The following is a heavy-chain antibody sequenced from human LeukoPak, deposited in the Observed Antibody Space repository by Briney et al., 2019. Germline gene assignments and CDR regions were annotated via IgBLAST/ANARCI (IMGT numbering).Heavy chain of an antibody. Sequence: SETLSLTCTVSGGSISSSSYHWGWIRQPPGKGLEWIGSIYYSGSTYYNPSLKSRVTISVDTSKNQFSLKLSSVTAADTAVYYCARAIATFYYDSSGLFDPWGQGTLVTVSS. J-gene: IGHJ5*02. CDR2: IYYSGST. CDR3: ARAIATFYYDSSGLFDP. CDR1: GGSISSSSYH. D-gene: IGHD3-22*01. V-gene: IGHV4-39*07.